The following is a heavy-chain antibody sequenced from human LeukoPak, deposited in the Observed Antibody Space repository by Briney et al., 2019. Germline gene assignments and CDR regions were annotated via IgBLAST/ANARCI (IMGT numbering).Heavy chain of an antibody. CDR1: GFTFSTSW. CDR3: AKDSSANY. V-gene: IGHV3-7*04. CDR2: INQDGSEK. D-gene: IGHD3-10*01. J-gene: IGHJ4*02. Sequence: GGSLRLSCEASGFTFSTSWMSWVRQAPGKGLEWVANINQDGSEKYYVDSVKGRFTISRGNAKNSLYLQMNSLRAEDTAVYYCAKDSSANYWGQGTLVTVSS.